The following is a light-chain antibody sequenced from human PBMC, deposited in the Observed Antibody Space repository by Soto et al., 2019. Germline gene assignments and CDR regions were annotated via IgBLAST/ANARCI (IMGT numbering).Light chain of an antibody. J-gene: IGKJ1*01. V-gene: IGKV3-20*01. Sequence: EIALTPSTATLSLSPGTRAALSGLASQSVSSSYLAWYQQKPGQAPRLLIYGASSRATGIPDRFSGSGSGTDFTLTISRLEPEDFAVYYCQQYGSSPWTFGQGTKVDIK. CDR3: QQYGSSPWT. CDR2: GAS. CDR1: QSVSSSY.